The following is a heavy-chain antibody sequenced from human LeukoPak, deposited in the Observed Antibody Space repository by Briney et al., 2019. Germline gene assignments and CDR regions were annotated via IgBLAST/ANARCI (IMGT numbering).Heavy chain of an antibody. CDR1: GGSFSGYN. V-gene: IGHV4-34*01. J-gene: IGHJ4*02. D-gene: IGHD4/OR15-4a*01. CDR3: ARRKWCYLN. CDR2: INHSGST. Sequence: PSETLSLTCAVYGGSFSGYNWSWIRQPPGKGLEWIGEINHSGSTNYNPSLKSRVTISVDTSKNQFSLKLSSVTAADTAVYYCARRKWCYLNWGQGTLVTVSS.